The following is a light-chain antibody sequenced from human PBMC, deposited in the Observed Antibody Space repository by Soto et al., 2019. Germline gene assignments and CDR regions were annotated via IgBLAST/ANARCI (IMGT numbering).Light chain of an antibody. Sequence: EIVLTQSPATLSLSPGEIATLSCRASQSVSSYLAWYQQKPGQAPRLLIYDASNRATGIPARFSGSGSGTEVTLTISSLEHEDFAVYYCQQRSNWPPMYTFGQGTKLEIK. CDR3: QQRSNWPPMYT. CDR1: QSVSSY. V-gene: IGKV3-11*01. J-gene: IGKJ2*01. CDR2: DAS.